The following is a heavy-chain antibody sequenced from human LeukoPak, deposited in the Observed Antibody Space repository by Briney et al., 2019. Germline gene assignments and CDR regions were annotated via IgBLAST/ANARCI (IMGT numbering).Heavy chain of an antibody. CDR3: ARANSDGNNTYFDS. D-gene: IGHD5-24*01. CDR1: GYTFSGYY. CDR2: IKPNSGGT. V-gene: IGHV1-2*02. J-gene: IGHJ4*02. Sequence: ASVKVSCKASGYTFSGYYIHWVRQAPGQGLEWMGWIKPNSGGTHFTQKFQGRVTMTRDTSISTAYMELSRLKSDDTAVYYCARANSDGNNTYFDSWGQGTLVTVSS.